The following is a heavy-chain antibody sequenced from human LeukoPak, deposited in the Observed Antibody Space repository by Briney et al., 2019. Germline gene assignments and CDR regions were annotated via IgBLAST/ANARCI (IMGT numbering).Heavy chain of an antibody. Sequence: SETLSLTCAVSGGSISSGGYSWSWIRQPPGKGLEWIGYTYYTGNTYYNPSLKSRVTISVDKSKNQFSLKLSSVTAADTAVYYCARAGYSSSSGGFDYWGQGTLVTVSS. V-gene: IGHV4-30-4*07. CDR1: GGSISSGGYS. CDR3: ARAGYSSSSGGFDY. J-gene: IGHJ4*02. CDR2: TYYTGNT. D-gene: IGHD6-6*01.